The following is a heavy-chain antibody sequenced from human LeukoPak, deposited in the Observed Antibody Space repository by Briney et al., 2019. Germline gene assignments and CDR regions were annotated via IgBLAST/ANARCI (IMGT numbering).Heavy chain of an antibody. D-gene: IGHD3-3*01. V-gene: IGHV1-2*02. CDR1: GYTFTGYY. CDR3: ARDRKYDFWSGYEPTYYYYYMDV. Sequence: ASVKVSCKASGYTFTGYYMHWVRQAPGQGLEWMGWINPNSGGTNYAQKFQGRVTMTRDTSISTAYMELSRLRSDDTAVYYCARDRKYDFWSGYEPTYYYYYMDVWGKGTTVTVSS. CDR2: INPNSGGT. J-gene: IGHJ6*03.